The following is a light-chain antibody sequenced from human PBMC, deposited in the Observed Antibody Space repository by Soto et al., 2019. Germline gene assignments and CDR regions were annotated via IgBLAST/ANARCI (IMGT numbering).Light chain of an antibody. CDR3: SSYAGSNTPVL. V-gene: IGLV2-8*01. Sequence: QSALTQPPSASGSPGQSVTISCTGTSSDVGGYNYVSWYQQHPGKAPKLMIYEVSKRTSGVPDRFSGSKSGNTASLTVSGLQAEDEADYYCSSYAGSNTPVLFGGGTKLTVL. J-gene: IGLJ2*01. CDR2: EVS. CDR1: SSDVGGYNY.